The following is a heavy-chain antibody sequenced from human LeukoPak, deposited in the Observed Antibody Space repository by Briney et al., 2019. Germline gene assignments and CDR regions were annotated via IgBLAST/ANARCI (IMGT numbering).Heavy chain of an antibody. V-gene: IGHV1-2*06. D-gene: IGHD2-15*01. CDR2: INPNSGGT. CDR1: GYTFTSYA. CDR3: ARGGRLGYCSGGSCFARGEYFQH. J-gene: IGHJ1*01. Sequence: GASVKVSCKASGYTFTSYAMNWVRQAPGQGLEWMGRINPNSGGTNYAQKFQGRVTMTRDTSISTAYMELSRLRSDDTAVYYCARGGRLGYCSGGSCFARGEYFQHWGQGTLVTVSS.